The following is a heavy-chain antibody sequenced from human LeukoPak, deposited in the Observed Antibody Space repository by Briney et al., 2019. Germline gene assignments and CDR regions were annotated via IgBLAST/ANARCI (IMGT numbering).Heavy chain of an antibody. CDR3: ARQGVYSGYDVTDY. Sequence: SETLSLTCTVSGGSISSSSYYWGWTRKPPGKGLEWNGSIYYSGRTYYNPSLKSRVTISVDTSKNQFSLKLSSVTAADTAVYYCARQGVYSGYDVTDYWGQGTLVTVSS. V-gene: IGHV4-39*07. CDR1: GGSISSSSYY. D-gene: IGHD5-12*01. CDR2: IYYSGRT. J-gene: IGHJ4*02.